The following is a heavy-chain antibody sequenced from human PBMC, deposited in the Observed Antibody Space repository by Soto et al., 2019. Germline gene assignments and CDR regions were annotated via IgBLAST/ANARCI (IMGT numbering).Heavy chain of an antibody. CDR3: AREGDSSSSDY. Sequence: GASVKVSCKASGYTFSGFYMHWVRQAPGQGLEWMGWINPNSGGTKSAEKFQGRVTMTRDTSISTAYMELNSLRAEDTAVYYCAREGDSSSSDYWGQGTLVTVSS. V-gene: IGHV1-2*02. J-gene: IGHJ4*02. D-gene: IGHD6-6*01. CDR1: GYTFSGFY. CDR2: INPNSGGT.